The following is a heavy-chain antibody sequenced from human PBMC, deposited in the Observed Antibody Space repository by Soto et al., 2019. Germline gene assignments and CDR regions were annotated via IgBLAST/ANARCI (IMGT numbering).Heavy chain of an antibody. CDR1: GFSFNEAW. D-gene: IGHD2-15*01. Sequence: EVQLVESAGGLVKPGGSLRLSCVASGFSFNEAWMNWVRQAPGEGLEWVGRIKTSAGGGATDYAAPVQGRFTISRDDSKNALYLHMNSRRTEDTAIYYCTTGSVEGIWCQGTTVTVSS. V-gene: IGHV3-15*07. J-gene: IGHJ6*02. CDR2: IKTSAGGGAT. CDR3: TTGSVEGI.